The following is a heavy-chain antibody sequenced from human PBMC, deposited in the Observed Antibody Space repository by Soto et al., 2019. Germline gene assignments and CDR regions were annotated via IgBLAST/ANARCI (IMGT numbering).Heavy chain of an antibody. J-gene: IGHJ4*02. D-gene: IGHD2-2*01. Sequence: GGSLRLSCAASGFTFSSYAMSWVRQAPGKGLEWVSAISGSGGSTYYADSVKGRFTISRDNSKNTLYLQMNSLRAEDTAVYYCGWVVPAAKSPDYWGQGTLVTVSS. V-gene: IGHV3-23*01. CDR3: GWVVPAAKSPDY. CDR2: ISGSGGST. CDR1: GFTFSSYA.